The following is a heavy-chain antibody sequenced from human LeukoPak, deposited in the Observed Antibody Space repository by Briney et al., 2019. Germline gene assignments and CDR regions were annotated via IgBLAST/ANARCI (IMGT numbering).Heavy chain of an antibody. J-gene: IGHJ6*02. D-gene: IGHD2-15*01. CDR1: GGSISSSSYY. CDR3: ASERGGNSFYGMDV. CDR2: IYYSGST. V-gene: IGHV4-39*07. Sequence: SETLSLTCTVSGGSISSSSYYWGWIRQPPGKGLEWIGSIYYSGSTYYNPSLKSRVTISVDTSKNQFSLKLSSVTAADTAVYYCASERGGNSFYGMDVWGQGTTVTVSS.